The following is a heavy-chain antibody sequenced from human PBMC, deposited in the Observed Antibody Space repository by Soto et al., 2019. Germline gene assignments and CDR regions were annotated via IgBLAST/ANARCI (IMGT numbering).Heavy chain of an antibody. V-gene: IGHV5-51*01. CDR3: ARVVAPAAPGYIDN. CDR1: GFSFTNYW. CDR2: INPVDSDT. J-gene: IGHJ4*02. D-gene: IGHD2-15*01. Sequence: GESLKISCEGSGFSFTNYWIVWVRQKPGIGLEWMGIINPVDSDTRYIPSFEGHVTISADKSINTAYLQWTSVQASDTAMYYCARVVAPAAPGYIDNWGQGTLVTVSS.